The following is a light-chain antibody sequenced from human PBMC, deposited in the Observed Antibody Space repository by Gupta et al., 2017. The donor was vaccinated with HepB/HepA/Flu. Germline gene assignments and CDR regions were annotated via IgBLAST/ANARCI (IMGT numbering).Light chain of an antibody. CDR3: SSYTTSSSVV. V-gene: IGLV2-14*01. CDR1: SSDVGRYNY. J-gene: IGLJ2*01. CDR2: DVR. Sequence: QSALTQPASVSGSPGQAITLSCTGTSSDVGRYNYVSWYQQHPAQAHKLIIYDVRHRPSGVSTRFSGSYSGNTASLTISGLLPDDEADYSCSSYTTSSSVVFGGGTELTVL.